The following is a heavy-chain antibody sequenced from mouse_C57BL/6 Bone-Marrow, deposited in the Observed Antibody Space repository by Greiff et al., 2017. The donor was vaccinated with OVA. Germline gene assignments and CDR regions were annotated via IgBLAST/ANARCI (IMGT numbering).Heavy chain of an antibody. CDR1: GFNIKDDY. CDR3: ARHYYGSSFYAMDY. J-gene: IGHJ4*01. D-gene: IGHD1-1*01. CDR2: IDPENGDT. Sequence: VQLKESGAELVRPGASVKLSCTASGFNIKDDYMHWVKQRPEQGLEWIGWIDPENGDTEYASKFQGKATIIVDTSSKTAYLQLSSLTSEDSAVYYCARHYYGSSFYAMDYWGQGTSVTVSS. V-gene: IGHV14-4*01.